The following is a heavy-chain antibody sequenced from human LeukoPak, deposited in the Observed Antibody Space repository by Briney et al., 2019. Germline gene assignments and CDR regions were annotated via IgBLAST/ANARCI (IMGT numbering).Heavy chain of an antibody. V-gene: IGHV3-7*01. Sequence: GGSLRLSCAASGFTFSSYWMSWVRQAPGKGLEWVANIKQDGSEKYYVDSVKGRFTISRDNAKNSLYLQMNSLRAEDTAVYYCARDRDTAMLYYFDYWGQGTLVTVSS. CDR1: GFTFSSYW. D-gene: IGHD5-18*01. CDR2: IKQDGSEK. CDR3: ARDRDTAMLYYFDY. J-gene: IGHJ4*02.